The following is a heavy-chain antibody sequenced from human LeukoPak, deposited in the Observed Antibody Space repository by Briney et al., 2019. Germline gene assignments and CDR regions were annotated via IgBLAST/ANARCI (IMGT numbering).Heavy chain of an antibody. CDR3: AKDVGKWESLHFFDY. CDR2: ISGSGAST. Sequence: GGSLRLSCLTPGFTLSANAMSWVRQAPGKGLEWISGISGSGASTYYADSVKGRFTISRDDSRNTLYLQMNGLRGDDTAVYYCAKDVGKWESLHFFDYWGQGTLVTISS. J-gene: IGHJ4*02. CDR1: GFTLSANA. D-gene: IGHD1-26*01. V-gene: IGHV3-23*01.